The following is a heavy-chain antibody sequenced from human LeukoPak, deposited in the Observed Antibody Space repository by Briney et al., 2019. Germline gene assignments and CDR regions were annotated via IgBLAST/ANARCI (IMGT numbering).Heavy chain of an antibody. V-gene: IGHV3-13*01. Sequence: GGSLRLSCATSGFTLTNCAMHWVRQPAGEGLEWVSALGTAGDTFYPGSVKGRFSISRDNAKKSLFLQMNSLRVEDTAIYYCARQSTPHGNFDYWGQGTLVTVSS. CDR2: LGTAGDT. CDR1: GFTLTNCA. J-gene: IGHJ4*02. CDR3: ARQSTPHGNFDY. D-gene: IGHD5-24*01.